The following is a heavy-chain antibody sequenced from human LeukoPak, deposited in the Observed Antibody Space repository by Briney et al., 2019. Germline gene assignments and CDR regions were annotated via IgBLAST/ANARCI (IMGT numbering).Heavy chain of an antibody. D-gene: IGHD3-10*01. J-gene: IGHJ6*03. CDR3: ARDRGGVRGVIRYYYYYYMDV. Sequence: ASVKVSCKASGYTFTGYYMHWVRQAPGQGLEWMGWINPNSGGTNYAQKFQGRVTMTTDTSTSTAYMELRSLRSDDTAVYYCARDRGGVRGVIRYYYYYYMDVWGKGTTVTVSS. CDR1: GYTFTGYY. CDR2: INPNSGGT. V-gene: IGHV1-2*02.